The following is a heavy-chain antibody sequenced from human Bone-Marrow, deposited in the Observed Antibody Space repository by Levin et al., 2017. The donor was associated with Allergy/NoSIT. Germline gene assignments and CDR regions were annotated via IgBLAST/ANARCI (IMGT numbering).Heavy chain of an antibody. Sequence: GGSLRLSCAASGFNFSAYNMDWVRQTPGKGLEWLSYIGRDGTTIRYADSVKGRFTVSRDNPKNSLYLQMNSLRAEDTAVYYCVRDTTYFYGLHWFDPWGQGTQFSVSS. CDR3: VRDTTYFYGLHWFDP. CDR1: GFNFSAYN. J-gene: IGHJ5*02. D-gene: IGHD2/OR15-2a*01. V-gene: IGHV3-48*04. CDR2: IGRDGTTI.